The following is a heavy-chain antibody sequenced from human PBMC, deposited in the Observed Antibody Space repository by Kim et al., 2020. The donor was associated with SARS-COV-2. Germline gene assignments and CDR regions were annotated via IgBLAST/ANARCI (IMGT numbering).Heavy chain of an antibody. CDR2: ISSSSSYI. V-gene: IGHV3-21*01. Sequence: LSLTCAASGFTFSSYSMNWVRQAPGKGLEWVSSISSSSSYIYYADSVKGRFTISRDNATNSLYLQMNSLRAEDTAVYYCARDSSVDYWGQGTLVTVS. CDR1: GFTFSSYS. J-gene: IGHJ4*02. CDR3: ARDSSVDY.